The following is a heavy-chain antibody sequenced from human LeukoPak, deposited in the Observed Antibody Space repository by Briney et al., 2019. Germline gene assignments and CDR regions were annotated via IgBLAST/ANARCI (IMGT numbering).Heavy chain of an antibody. J-gene: IGHJ1*01. CDR3: ARGGLGYDSSGYFLTRAEYFQH. CDR1: GYTFTSNY. D-gene: IGHD3-22*01. V-gene: IGHV1-46*01. Sequence: ASVKVSCKASGYTFTSNYIHWVRQAPGQGLEWMGIINPSGGSTSYAQKFQGRVTMTRDTSTSTVYMELSSLRSEDTAVYYCARGGLGYDSSGYFLTRAEYFQHWGQGTLVTVSS. CDR2: INPSGGST.